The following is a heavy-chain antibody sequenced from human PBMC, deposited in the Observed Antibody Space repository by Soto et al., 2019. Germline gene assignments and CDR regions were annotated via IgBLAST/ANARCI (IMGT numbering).Heavy chain of an antibody. CDR2: IYYSGST. CDR3: ARAGPMVVVVAATPSWFDP. V-gene: IGHV4-31*03. D-gene: IGHD2-15*01. CDR1: GGSISSGGYY. J-gene: IGHJ5*02. Sequence: QVQLQESGPGLVKPSQTLSLTCTVSGGSISSGGYYWSWIRQHPGKGLEWIGYIYYSGSTYYNPSLKSRVTISVDTSKNQFSLKLSSVTAADTAVYYCARAGPMVVVVAATPSWFDPWGQGTLVTVSS.